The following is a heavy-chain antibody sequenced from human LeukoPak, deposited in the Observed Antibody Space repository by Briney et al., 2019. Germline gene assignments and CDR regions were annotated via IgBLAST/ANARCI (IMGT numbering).Heavy chain of an antibody. CDR2: INHSGST. V-gene: IGHV4-34*01. J-gene: IGHJ3*02. CDR1: GGSFSGYY. D-gene: IGHD4-17*01. CDR3: ARVPTDYGDYVPYAFDI. Sequence: NASETLSLTCAVYGGSFSGYYWSWIRQPPGKGLEWIGEINHSGSTNYNPSLKSRVTISVDTSKNQFSLKLSSVTAADTAVYYCARVPTDYGDYVPYAFDIWGRGTMVAVSS.